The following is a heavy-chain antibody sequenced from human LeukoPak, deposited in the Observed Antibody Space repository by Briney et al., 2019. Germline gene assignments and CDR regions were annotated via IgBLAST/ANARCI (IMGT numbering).Heavy chain of an antibody. V-gene: IGHV3-30*02. CDR2: IRYDGSNK. CDR3: AKDLAYCDAGDCY. Sequence: GGSLRLSCAASGSTFSNYGMHWVRQAPGKGLEWVAFIRYDGSNKYYADSVKGRFTISRDNAKNTLYLQMNSLRPEDTAVYYCAKDLAYCDAGDCYWGQGTLVTVSS. CDR1: GSTFSNYG. J-gene: IGHJ4*02. D-gene: IGHD2-21*02.